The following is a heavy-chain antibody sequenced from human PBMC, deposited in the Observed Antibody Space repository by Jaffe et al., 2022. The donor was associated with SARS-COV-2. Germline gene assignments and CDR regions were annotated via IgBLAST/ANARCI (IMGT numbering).Heavy chain of an antibody. CDR2: LNTGNGNT. V-gene: IGHV1-3*04. Sequence: QVQLVQSGAEVKKPGASVRVSCKASGYTFTTYAIHWVRQAPGQRLEWMGWLNTGNGNTEYSQNFQGRVTITRDTSATTAYMELSGLRSEDTAVYFCARAAYSDDGSYRDFHSWGQGTLVTVSS. J-gene: IGHJ4*02. D-gene: IGHD1-26*01. CDR3: ARAAYSDDGSYRDFHS. CDR1: GYTFTTYA.